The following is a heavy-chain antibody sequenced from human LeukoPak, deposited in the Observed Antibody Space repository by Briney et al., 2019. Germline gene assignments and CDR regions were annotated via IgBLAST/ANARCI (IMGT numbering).Heavy chain of an antibody. D-gene: IGHD3-22*01. V-gene: IGHV3-30-3*01. CDR2: ISYDGNHK. CDR1: GFTFSQYA. CDR3: ARGGEYDSSGYCDY. Sequence: GGSLRLSCAASGFTFSQYAIHWVRQAPGKGLEWVAVISYDGNHKYYADSVKGRFTISSSRDNSKNTLYLQMNSLRTEDTAVYYCARGGEYDSSGYCDYWGQGTLVTVSS. J-gene: IGHJ4*02.